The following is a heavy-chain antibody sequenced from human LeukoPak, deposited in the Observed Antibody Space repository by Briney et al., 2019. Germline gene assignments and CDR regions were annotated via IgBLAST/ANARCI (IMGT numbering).Heavy chain of an antibody. CDR3: ARGPVYYYDSSGAYYFDY. J-gene: IGHJ4*02. CDR1: GYIFSTYG. Sequence: ASVKVSCKASGYIFSTYGISWVRQAPGQGLEWMGWISAYNDNTEYAQKFQGRVTMTTDTSTSTAYMELRSLRSDDTAVYYCARGPVYYYDSSGAYYFDYWGQGTLVTVSS. D-gene: IGHD3-22*01. CDR2: ISAYNDNT. V-gene: IGHV1-18*01.